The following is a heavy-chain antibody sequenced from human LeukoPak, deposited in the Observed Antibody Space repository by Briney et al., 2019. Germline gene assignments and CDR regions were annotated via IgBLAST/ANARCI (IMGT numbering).Heavy chain of an antibody. D-gene: IGHD2-15*01. CDR1: GGSISSYY. CDR3: ARTTEGYCRGRSCYSYYYYMDV. J-gene: IGHJ6*03. V-gene: IGHV4-59*01. Sequence: SETLSLTCTVSGGSISSYYWSWIRQPPGKGLEWIGYIHYSGSTNYNPSLKSRVTISVDTSKNQFSLKLSSVTAADTAVYYCARTTEGYCRGRSCYSYYYYMDVWGKGTTVTVSS. CDR2: IHYSGST.